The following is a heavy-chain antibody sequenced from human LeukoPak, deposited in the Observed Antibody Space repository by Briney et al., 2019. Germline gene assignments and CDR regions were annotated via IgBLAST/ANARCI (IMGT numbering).Heavy chain of an antibody. V-gene: IGHV3-11*04. Sequence: GGSLRLSCAASGFTFSDYYMSWIRQAPGKGLEWVSYISSSGSTIYYADSVKGRFTISRDNAKNSLYLQMNSLRAEDTAIYYCARDFYYGSGRFDYWGQGTLVTVSS. CDR3: ARDFYYGSGRFDY. J-gene: IGHJ4*02. D-gene: IGHD3-10*01. CDR2: ISSSGSTI. CDR1: GFTFSDYY.